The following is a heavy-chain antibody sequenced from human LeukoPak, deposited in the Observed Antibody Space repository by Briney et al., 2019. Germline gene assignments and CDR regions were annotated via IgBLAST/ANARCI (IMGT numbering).Heavy chain of an antibody. CDR2: ISAYNGNT. CDR1: GYTFTSYG. D-gene: IGHD2-8*01. CDR3: ASPPHCTNGVCRDY. J-gene: IGHJ4*02. V-gene: IGHV1-18*01. Sequence: ASVKVSCKASGYTFTSYGISWVRQAPGQGLEWMGWISAYNGNTNYVQKLQGRVTMTTDTSTSTAYMELRSLRSDDTAVYYCASPPHCTNGVCRDYWGQGTLVTVSS.